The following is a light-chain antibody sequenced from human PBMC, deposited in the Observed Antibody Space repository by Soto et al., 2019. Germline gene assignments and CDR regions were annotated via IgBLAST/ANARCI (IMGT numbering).Light chain of an antibody. CDR2: EVS. V-gene: IGLV2-8*01. CDR1: SSDVGGYNY. Sequence: QSALTQPASVSGSPGQSITISCTGTSSDVGGYNYVSWHQQHPGKAPKVIIYEVSKRPSGVPDRFSGSKSGNTASLTVSGLQAEDEADYYCSSYAGSNNPLYVFGTGTKVTVL. J-gene: IGLJ1*01. CDR3: SSYAGSNNPLYV.